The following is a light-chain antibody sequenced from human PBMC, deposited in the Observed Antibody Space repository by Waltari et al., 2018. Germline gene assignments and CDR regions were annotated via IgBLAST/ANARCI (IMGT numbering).Light chain of an antibody. CDR1: SGHSSNI. Sequence: QLVVTQSPSASASLGASVKPTCTLSSGHSSNIIAWHQQQPEKGPRYLMKVNSDGSHSKGDEIPDRFSGSSSGAERYLTISSLQSEDEADYYCQTGGHGTWVFGGGTKLTVL. V-gene: IGLV4-69*01. CDR3: QTGGHGTWV. J-gene: IGLJ3*02. CDR2: VNSDGSH.